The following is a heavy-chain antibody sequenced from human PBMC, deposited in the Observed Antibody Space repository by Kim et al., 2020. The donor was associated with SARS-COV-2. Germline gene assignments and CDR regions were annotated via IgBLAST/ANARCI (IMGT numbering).Heavy chain of an antibody. CDR2: IYYSGST. CDR1: GGSVISGNYY. J-gene: IGHJ4*02. CDR3: ARRRDGGWDRYFDY. D-gene: IGHD6-19*01. V-gene: IGHV4-61*03. Sequence: SETLSLTCTVSGGSVISGNYYWTWIRQPPGKALEWIGYIYYSGSTTYNPSLKSRVTMSVDTSKNHFSLNLSSVTTADTAVYYCARRRDGGWDRYFDYWGQGILVTVSS.